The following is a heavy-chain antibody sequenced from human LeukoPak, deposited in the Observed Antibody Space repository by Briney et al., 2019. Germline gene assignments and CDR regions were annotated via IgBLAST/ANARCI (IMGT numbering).Heavy chain of an antibody. V-gene: IGHV1-2*06. CDR1: GYTFTGYY. CDR3: ARGGVGLAVAGLFDY. Sequence: ASVKVSCKASGYTFTGYYMHWVRLAPGQGLEWMGRINPNSGGTNYAQKFQGRVTMTRDTSISTAYMELSRLRSDDTAVYYCARGGVGLAVAGLFDYWGQGTLVTVSS. CDR2: INPNSGGT. D-gene: IGHD6-19*01. J-gene: IGHJ4*02.